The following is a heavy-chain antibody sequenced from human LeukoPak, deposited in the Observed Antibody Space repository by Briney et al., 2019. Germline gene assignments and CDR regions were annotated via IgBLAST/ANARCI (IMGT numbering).Heavy chain of an antibody. J-gene: IGHJ4*02. Sequence: GASVKVSCKASGYTFTGYYMHWVRQAPGHGLEWMGWINPNSGGTNYAQKFQGRVTMTRDTSISTAYMELSRLRSDDTAVYYCARDLRIAAAGTRGSAYYWGQGTLVTVSS. CDR3: ARDLRIAAAGTRGSAYY. D-gene: IGHD6-13*01. CDR2: INPNSGGT. V-gene: IGHV1-2*02. CDR1: GYTFTGYY.